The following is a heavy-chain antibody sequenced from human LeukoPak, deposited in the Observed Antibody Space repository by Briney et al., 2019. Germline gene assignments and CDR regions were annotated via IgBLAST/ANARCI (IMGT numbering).Heavy chain of an antibody. CDR2: INHSGST. CDR3: ARVQGYSSSWFRNYFDY. D-gene: IGHD6-13*01. J-gene: IGHJ4*02. Sequence: PSETLSLTCAVYGGSFSGYYWSWIRQPPGKGLEWIGEINHSGSTNYNPSLKSRVTISVDTSKNQFSLKLSSVTAADTAVYYCARVQGYSSSWFRNYFDYWGQGTLVTVSS. CDR1: GGSFSGYY. V-gene: IGHV4-34*01.